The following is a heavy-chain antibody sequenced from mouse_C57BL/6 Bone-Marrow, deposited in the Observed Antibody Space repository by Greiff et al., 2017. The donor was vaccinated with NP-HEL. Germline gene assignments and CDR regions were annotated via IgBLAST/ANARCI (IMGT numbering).Heavy chain of an antibody. J-gene: IGHJ2*01. D-gene: IGHD2-5*01. Sequence: QVQLQQSGAELVRPGASVKMSCKASGYTFTSYNMHWVKQTPRQGLEWIGAIDPGHGDTSYNQKFKGKATLTVDKSSSTAYMQLSSLTSEDSAVYFCASLGAYYSTFDYWGQGTTLTVSS. V-gene: IGHV1-12*01. CDR3: ASLGAYYSTFDY. CDR1: GYTFTSYN. CDR2: IDPGHGDT.